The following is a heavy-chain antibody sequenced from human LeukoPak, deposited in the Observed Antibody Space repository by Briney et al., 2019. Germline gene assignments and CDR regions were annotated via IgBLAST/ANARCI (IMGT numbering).Heavy chain of an antibody. CDR2: ISAYNGNR. CDR1: GYAFTSYG. CDR3: ARGWFGGGY. V-gene: IGHV1-18*01. J-gene: IGHJ4*02. Sequence: ASVKVSCKASGYAFTSYGISWVRQAPGQGPERMGWISAYNGNRKYAQKLQGRVTMTTDTSTSTAYMELRSLRSDDTAVYYCARGWFGGGYWGQGTLVTVSS. D-gene: IGHD3-10*01.